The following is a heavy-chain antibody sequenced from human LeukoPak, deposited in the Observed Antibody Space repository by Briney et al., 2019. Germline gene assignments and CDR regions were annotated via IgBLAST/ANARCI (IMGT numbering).Heavy chain of an antibody. D-gene: IGHD6-25*01. CDR1: GFTFSSYA. J-gene: IGHJ4*02. CDR3: ARDLRRIAAYYFDY. V-gene: IGHV3-30*03. CDR2: ISSDGRDR. Sequence: PGRSLRLSCAASGFTFSSYAIHWVRQAPGRGLEWVAVISSDGRDRHHAASVKGRFTISRDNSKNTLYLQTNSLRAEDTAVYYCARDLRRIAAYYFDYWGQGTLVTVSS.